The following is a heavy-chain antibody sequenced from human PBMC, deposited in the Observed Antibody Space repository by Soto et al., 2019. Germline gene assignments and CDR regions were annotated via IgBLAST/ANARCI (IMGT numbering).Heavy chain of an antibody. J-gene: IGHJ6*03. V-gene: IGHV1-18*01. Sequence: QVQLVQSGAEVKKPGASVKVSCKASGYTFTSYGISWVRQAPGQGLEWMGWISAYNGNTNYAQKLQGRVTMTTDTSTSTAYMERRSLRSDDTAVYYCARRYSNAAPWPPYYYYMDVWGKGTTVTVSS. CDR2: ISAYNGNT. CDR3: ARRYSNAAPWPPYYYYMDV. D-gene: IGHD4-4*01. CDR1: GYTFTSYG.